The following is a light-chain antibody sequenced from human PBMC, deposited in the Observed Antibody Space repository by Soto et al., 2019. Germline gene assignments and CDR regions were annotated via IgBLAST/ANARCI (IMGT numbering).Light chain of an antibody. Sequence: QSVLTQPPSVSAAPGQTVTISCSGSSSNIGNNYVSWYQQLPGTAPKLLIYDNNKRPSGIPDRFSGSKSGTSATLGITGLQTGDEADYYCGTWDSSLGGVFGTGTKVTVL. V-gene: IGLV1-51*01. J-gene: IGLJ1*01. CDR1: SSNIGNNY. CDR2: DNN. CDR3: GTWDSSLGGV.